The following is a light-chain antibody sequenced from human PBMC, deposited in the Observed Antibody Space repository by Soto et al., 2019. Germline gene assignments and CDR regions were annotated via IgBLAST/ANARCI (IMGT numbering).Light chain of an antibody. CDR1: NIGSKN. CDR3: QVWDIFVV. V-gene: IGLV3-9*01. CDR2: RDS. Sequence: SYELTQPLSVSVALGQTARITCGGNNIGSKNVHWYQQKPGQAPVLVIYRDSNRPSGIPERFSGSNSGNTATLTISRAQAGDEADYYCQVWDIFVVFGGGTKLTVL. J-gene: IGLJ2*01.